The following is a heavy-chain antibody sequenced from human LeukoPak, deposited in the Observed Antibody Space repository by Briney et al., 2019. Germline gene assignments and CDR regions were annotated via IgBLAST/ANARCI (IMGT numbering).Heavy chain of an antibody. CDR2: ISSSSSYI. Sequence: GGSLRLSCAAPGFTFSSYSMNWVRQAPGKGLEWVSSISSSSSYIYYADSVKGRFTISRDNAKNSLYLQMNSLRAEDTAVYYCARWGLDCTNGVCYRYFDYWGQGTLVTVSS. J-gene: IGHJ4*02. D-gene: IGHD2-8*01. CDR1: GFTFSSYS. CDR3: ARWGLDCTNGVCYRYFDY. V-gene: IGHV3-21*01.